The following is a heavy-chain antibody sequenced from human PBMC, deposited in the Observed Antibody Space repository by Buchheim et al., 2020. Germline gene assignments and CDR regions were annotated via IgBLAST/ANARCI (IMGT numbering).Heavy chain of an antibody. V-gene: IGHV4-39*01. CDR3: WGSARRNYYGMDV. Sequence: QLQLQESGPGLVKPSEPLSLTCTVSGGSISSSSYYWGWIRQPPGKGLEWIGRIYYSGSTYYNPSLKSRVTISVDTSKNQFSLTLSSVTAADTTVYYCWGSARRNYYGMDVWGQGTT. J-gene: IGHJ6*02. CDR2: IYYSGST. D-gene: IGHD6-6*01. CDR1: GGSISSSSYY.